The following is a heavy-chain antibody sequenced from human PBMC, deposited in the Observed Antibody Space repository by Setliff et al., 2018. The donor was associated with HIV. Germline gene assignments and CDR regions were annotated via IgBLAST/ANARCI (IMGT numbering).Heavy chain of an antibody. V-gene: IGHV3-23*01. D-gene: IGHD4-17*01. J-gene: IGHJ3*02. CDR3: AHLLSTVEDAFDI. Sequence: TFSSYAMSWVRQAPGKGLEWVSAISGSGGSTYYADSVKGRFTISRDNSKNTLYLQMNSLRAEDTAVYYCAHLLSTVEDAFDIWGQGTMVTVSS. CDR2: ISGSGGST. CDR1: TFSSYA.